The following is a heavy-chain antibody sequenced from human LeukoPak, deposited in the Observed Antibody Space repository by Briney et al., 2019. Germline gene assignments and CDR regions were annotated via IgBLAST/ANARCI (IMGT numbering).Heavy chain of an antibody. CDR2: INPNSGGT. J-gene: IGHJ4*03. CDR3: ARTLSANAVGAASYYFDY. D-gene: IGHD1-26*01. Sequence: GASVKVSCKASGYTFTGYYMHWVRQAPGQGLEWMGWINPNSGGTNYAQKFQGRVTMTRDTSISTAYMELSRLRSDDTAVYYCARTLSANAVGAASYYFDYWGKGTTVTISS. V-gene: IGHV1-2*02. CDR1: GYTFTGYY.